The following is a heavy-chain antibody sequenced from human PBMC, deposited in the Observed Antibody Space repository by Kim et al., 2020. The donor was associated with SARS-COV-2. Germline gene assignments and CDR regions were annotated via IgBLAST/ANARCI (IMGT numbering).Heavy chain of an antibody. J-gene: IGHJ6*01. CDR3: AKTYYYGSGSRSYYYYYG. V-gene: IGHV3-30*18. Sequence: GGSLRLSCAASGFTFSSYGMHWVRQAPGKGLEWVAVISYDGSNKYYADSVKGRFTISRDNSKNTLYLQMNSLRAEDTAVYYCAKTYYYGSGSRSYYYYYG. CDR1: GFTFSSYG. CDR2: ISYDGSNK. D-gene: IGHD3-10*01.